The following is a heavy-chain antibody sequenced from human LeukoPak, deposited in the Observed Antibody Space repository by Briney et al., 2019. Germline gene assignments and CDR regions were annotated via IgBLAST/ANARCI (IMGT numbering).Heavy chain of an antibody. CDR2: TYYRSKWYN. CDR1: GDSVSSNRAA. J-gene: IGHJ5*02. Sequence: SQTLSLTCDIYGDSVSSNRAAWNWIRQSPSRGLEWLGRTYYRSKWYNDYALSVKGRITITPDTSKNQFSLHLNSVTPEDTAVYYCARRLTQYDCFDPWGQGILVTVSS. CDR3: ARRLTQYDCFDP. D-gene: IGHD2-2*01. V-gene: IGHV6-1*01.